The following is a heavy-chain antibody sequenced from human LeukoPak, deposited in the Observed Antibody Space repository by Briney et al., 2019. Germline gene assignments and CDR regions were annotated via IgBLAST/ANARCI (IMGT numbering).Heavy chain of an antibody. CDR2: ISYDGSNK. Sequence: HPGGSLRLSCAASGFTFSSYAMHWVRQAPGKGLEWVAVISYDGSNKYYADSVKGRFTISRDNSKNTLYLQMNSLRAEDTAVYYCAEGRFQHWGQGTLVTVSS. D-gene: IGHD2-15*01. CDR1: GFTFSSYA. V-gene: IGHV3-30*04. J-gene: IGHJ1*01. CDR3: AEGRFQH.